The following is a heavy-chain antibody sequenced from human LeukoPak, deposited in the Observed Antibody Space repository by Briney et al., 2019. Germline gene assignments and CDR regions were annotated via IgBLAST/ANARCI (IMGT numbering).Heavy chain of an antibody. Sequence: ASVKVSCKASRYTFTGYYMHWVRQAPGQGLEWMGWINPNSGGTNYAQKFQGRVTMTRDTSISTAYMELSRLRSDDTAVYYCARSPVLLWFGEFTWGQGTLVTVSS. CDR1: RYTFTGYY. CDR3: ARSPVLLWFGEFT. CDR2: INPNSGGT. V-gene: IGHV1-2*02. D-gene: IGHD3-10*01. J-gene: IGHJ5*02.